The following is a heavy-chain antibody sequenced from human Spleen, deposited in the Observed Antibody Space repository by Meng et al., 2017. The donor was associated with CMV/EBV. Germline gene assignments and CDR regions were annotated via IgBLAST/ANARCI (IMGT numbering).Heavy chain of an antibody. CDR1: GYSFTSYW. CDR3: ARLTPGGTIFGVVIKNWFDP. CDR2: IYPGDSDT. Sequence: KVSCKGSGYSFTSYWIGWVRQMPGKGLEWMGIIYPGDSDTRYSPSFQGQVTISADKSISTAYLQWSSLKASDTAMYYCARLTPGGTIFGVVIKNWFDPWGQGTLVTVSS. V-gene: IGHV5-51*01. J-gene: IGHJ5*02. D-gene: IGHD3-3*01.